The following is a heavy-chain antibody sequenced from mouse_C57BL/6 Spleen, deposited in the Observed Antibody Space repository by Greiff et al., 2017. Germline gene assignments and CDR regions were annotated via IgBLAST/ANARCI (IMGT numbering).Heavy chain of an antibody. D-gene: IGHD1-1*01. CDR2: IYPGDGDT. V-gene: IGHV1-82*01. J-gene: IGHJ2*01. CDR1: GYAFSSSW. Sequence: VKLMESGPELVKPGASVKISCKASGYAFSSSWMNWVKQRPGKGLEWIGRIYPGDGDTNYNGKFKGKATLTADKSSSTAYMQLSSLTSEDSAVYFCARSDYGSSYVYFDYWGQGTTLTVSS. CDR3: ARSDYGSSYVYFDY.